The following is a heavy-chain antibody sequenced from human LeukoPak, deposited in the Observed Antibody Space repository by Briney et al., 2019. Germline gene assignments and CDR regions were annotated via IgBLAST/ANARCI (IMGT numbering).Heavy chain of an antibody. D-gene: IGHD4-11*01. J-gene: IGHJ4*02. CDR1: GGSISSYY. CDR3: ARVPSREVTTDRSYFDY. Sequence: SETLSLTCTVSGGSISSYYWSWIRQPPGKGLEWIGYTYYSGSTNYNPSLKSRVTISVDTSKNQFSLKLSSVTAADTAVYYCARVPSREVTTDRSYFDYWGQGTLVTVSS. CDR2: TYYSGST. V-gene: IGHV4-59*01.